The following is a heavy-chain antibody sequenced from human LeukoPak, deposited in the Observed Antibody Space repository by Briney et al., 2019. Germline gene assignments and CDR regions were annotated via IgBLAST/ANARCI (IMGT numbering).Heavy chain of an antibody. CDR3: ARSGGVVTGDAFDI. Sequence: GASVKVSCKASGYTFTGYYTHWVRQAPGQGLEWMGWINPNSGGTNYAQKFQGRVTMTRDTSISTAYMELSRLRSDDTAVYYCARSGGVVTGDAFDIWGQGTMVTVSS. CDR2: INPNSGGT. V-gene: IGHV1-2*02. D-gene: IGHD4-23*01. J-gene: IGHJ3*02. CDR1: GYTFTGYY.